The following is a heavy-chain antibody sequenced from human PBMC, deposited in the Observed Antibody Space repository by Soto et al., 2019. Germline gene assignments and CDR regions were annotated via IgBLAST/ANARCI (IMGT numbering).Heavy chain of an antibody. Sequence: ASVKVSCKASGYTFTSYYMHWVRQAPGQGLEWMGIINPSGGSTSYAQKFQGRVTMTRDTSTSTVYMELSSLRSEDTAVYYCARDFVLVPSALYYFDYWGQETLVTVSS. CDR1: GYTFTSYY. J-gene: IGHJ4*02. CDR3: ARDFVLVPSALYYFDY. V-gene: IGHV1-46*01. D-gene: IGHD2-2*01. CDR2: INPSGGST.